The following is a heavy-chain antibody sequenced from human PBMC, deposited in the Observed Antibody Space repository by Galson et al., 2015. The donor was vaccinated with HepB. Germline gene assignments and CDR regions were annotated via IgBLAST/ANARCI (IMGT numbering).Heavy chain of an antibody. D-gene: IGHD2-2*01. CDR1: GGTFSSYT. V-gene: IGHV1-69*02. CDR2: IIPILGMA. Sequence: SVKVSCKASGGTFSSYTISWVRQAPGQGLEWMGRIIPILGMANYAQKFQGRVTITADKSTSTAYMELSSLRSEDTAVYYCATPGFTSDYGMDVWGQGTTVTVSS. CDR3: ATPGFTSDYGMDV. J-gene: IGHJ6*02.